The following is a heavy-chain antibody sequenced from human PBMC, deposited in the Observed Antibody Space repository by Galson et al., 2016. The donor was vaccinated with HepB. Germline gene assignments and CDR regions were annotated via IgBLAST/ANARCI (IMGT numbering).Heavy chain of an antibody. CDR1: GFTFSSYA. CDR2: ISGSGRIP. D-gene: IGHD2-21*02. CDR3: ATDNLAYCGADCYS. V-gene: IGHV3-23*01. Sequence: SLRLSCAASGFTFSSYAMLWVRQTPGKGLELVSSISGSGRIPYYADSVRGRFTISRDNSKSTLYLRMNSLRAEDTAVHYCATDNLAYCGADCYSWGQGTRVTVSS. J-gene: IGHJ5*02.